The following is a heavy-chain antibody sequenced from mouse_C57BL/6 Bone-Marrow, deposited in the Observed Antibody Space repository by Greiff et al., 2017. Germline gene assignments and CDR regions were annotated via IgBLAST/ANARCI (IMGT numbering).Heavy chain of an antibody. V-gene: IGHV1-22*01. CDR2: INPNNGGT. D-gene: IGHD2-1*01. Sequence: VQLQQSGPELVKPGASVKMSCKASGYTFTDYNMHWVKQSHGKSLEWIGYINPNNGGTSYNPKFKGKATLTVNKSSSTAYMELRSLTSEVSAFYYWAQDYGNYDFAYWGQGTLVTVSA. J-gene: IGHJ3*01. CDR3: AQDYGNYDFAY. CDR1: GYTFTDYN.